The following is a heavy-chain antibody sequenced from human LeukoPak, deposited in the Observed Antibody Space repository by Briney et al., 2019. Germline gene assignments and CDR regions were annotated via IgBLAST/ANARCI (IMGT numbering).Heavy chain of an antibody. Sequence: PSETLSLTCTVSGGSISSSNYYWGWIRQPPGKGLEWIESRYYSGSTYYNPSLKSRVTVSVDTSKNQFSLKLSSVTAADTAVYYCAGTSLDRVAGGPNFDYWGQGTLVTVSS. CDR1: GGSISSSNYY. CDR2: RYYSGST. V-gene: IGHV4-39*07. J-gene: IGHJ4*02. CDR3: AGTSLDRVAGGPNFDY. D-gene: IGHD5-12*01.